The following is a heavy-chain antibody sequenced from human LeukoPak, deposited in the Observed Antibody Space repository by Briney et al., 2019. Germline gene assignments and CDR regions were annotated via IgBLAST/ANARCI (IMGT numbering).Heavy chain of an antibody. CDR2: IYSSGST. D-gene: IGHD2-2*01. J-gene: IGHJ4*02. CDR3: ARVKASSTSWTFDQ. CDR1: GGSTNSYY. V-gene: IGHV4-4*07. Sequence: PSETLSLTCSVSGGSTNSYYWSWIRQSGGKGLEWIGRIYSSGSTVYNPSLNSRLTMSIDTSKNQFSLTLKSVTDTDTAVYYCARVKASSTSWTFDQWGQGALVTVSS.